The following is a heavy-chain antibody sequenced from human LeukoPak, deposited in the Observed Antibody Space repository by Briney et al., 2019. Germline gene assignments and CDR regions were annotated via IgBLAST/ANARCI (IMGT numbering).Heavy chain of an antibody. J-gene: IGHJ1*01. CDR2: ISSSSRYI. CDR3: ARERGYCSSTSCYLFPWPQ. Sequence: GGSLRLSCAASGFTFSSYSMAWVRQAPGKGLEWVSSISSSSRYIYYAHSLKGRFTISRDNDKNALYLQMNSQRAEDTAVYYCARERGYCSSTSCYLFPWPQWRQGTLHTLSS. D-gene: IGHD2-2*01. V-gene: IGHV3-21*01. CDR1: GFTFSSYS.